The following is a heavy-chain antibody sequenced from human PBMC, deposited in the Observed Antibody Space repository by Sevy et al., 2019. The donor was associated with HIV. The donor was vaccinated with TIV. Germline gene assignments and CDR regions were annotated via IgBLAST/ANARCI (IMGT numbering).Heavy chain of an antibody. CDR1: GFIFKNYG. J-gene: IGHJ6*02. D-gene: IGHD6-13*01. CDR3: ANSRGRFDGSSWLYYDYSLDV. V-gene: IGHV3-30*18. CDR2: ISNDGSDK. Sequence: VGSLRLSCAVSGFIFKNYGMHWVRQAPGKGLEWVALISNDGSDKSYADSVKGRLTISRDNSKDTLYLQMNSLRPEDTAVYYCANSRGRFDGSSWLYYDYSLDVWGQGTTVTVSS.